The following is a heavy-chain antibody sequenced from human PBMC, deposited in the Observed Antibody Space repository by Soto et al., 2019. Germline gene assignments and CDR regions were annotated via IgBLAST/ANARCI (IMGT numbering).Heavy chain of an antibody. CDR3: AKVPSASVSSTPDC. D-gene: IGHD6-6*01. V-gene: IGHV3-30*18. J-gene: IGHJ4*02. CDR2: ISYNGKNT. Sequence: HVQLVESGGGVVQPGRSLRLSCAASGFIFSSYGMHWVRQAPVKGLEWVSVISYNGKNTFYADSVKGRFTISRDNSKNTLYLHLYSPIVEHSAVYFCAKVPSASVSSTPDCWGQGTLVTVSS. CDR1: GFIFSSYG.